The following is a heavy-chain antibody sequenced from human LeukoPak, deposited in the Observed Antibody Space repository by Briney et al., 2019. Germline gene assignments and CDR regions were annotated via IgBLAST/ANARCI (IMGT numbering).Heavy chain of an antibody. Sequence: PSETLSLTCTVSDGSISSYYWSWIRQSPGKGLEWIGYIYYSGNTNYNPSLKSRVTISVDTSKNQFSLKLSSVTAADTAVYYCARSTMIVVAVDYWGQGTLVTVSS. J-gene: IGHJ4*02. CDR1: DGSISSYY. CDR3: ARSTMIVVAVDY. D-gene: IGHD3-22*01. CDR2: IYYSGNT. V-gene: IGHV4-59*08.